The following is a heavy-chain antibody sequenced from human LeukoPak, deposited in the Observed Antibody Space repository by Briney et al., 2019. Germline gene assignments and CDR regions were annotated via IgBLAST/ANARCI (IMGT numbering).Heavy chain of an antibody. CDR2: ISGSGGST. CDR1: GFTFSSYA. J-gene: IGHJ4*02. Sequence: GPLRLSCAASGFTFSSYAMSWVRQAPGKGLEWVSAISGSGGSTYYADSVKGRFTISRDNSKNTLYLQMNSLRAEDTAVYYCAKDGSQWLVPTNYWGQGTLVTVSS. D-gene: IGHD6-19*01. V-gene: IGHV3-23*01. CDR3: AKDGSQWLVPTNY.